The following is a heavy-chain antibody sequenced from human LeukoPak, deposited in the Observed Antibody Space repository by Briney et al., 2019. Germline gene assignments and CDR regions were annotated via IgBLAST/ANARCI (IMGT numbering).Heavy chain of an antibody. Sequence: SETLSLTCAVYGGSFSAYYWSWIRQPPGKGLEWIGEINHSGSTNYNPSLKSRVTISADTSKNQFSLKLSSVTAADTAVYYCARRTGRYSGTGYWGQGTLVTVSS. V-gene: IGHV4-34*01. CDR2: INHSGST. CDR1: GGSFSAYY. CDR3: ARRTGRYSGTGY. D-gene: IGHD1-26*01. J-gene: IGHJ4*02.